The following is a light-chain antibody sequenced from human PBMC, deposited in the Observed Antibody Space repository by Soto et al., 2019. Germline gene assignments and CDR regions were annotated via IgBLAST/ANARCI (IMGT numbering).Light chain of an antibody. V-gene: IGKV3-11*01. CDR2: DDY. CDR3: IPRADWPLP. J-gene: IGKJ3*01. CDR1: QNIDTY. Sequence: EIVLTQSPATLSLSPGERATLSCRASQNIDTYLDWYQQKPGQSNRLLIFDDYSRATGTKDRFSGSGSGTDFTLTIRSLEPEDFALYHCIPRADWPLPLGTGTKVDIK.